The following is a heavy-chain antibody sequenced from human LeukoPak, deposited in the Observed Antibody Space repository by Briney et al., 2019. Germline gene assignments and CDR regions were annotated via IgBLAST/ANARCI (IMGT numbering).Heavy chain of an antibody. CDR1: GGSIGSTAYY. CDR3: ARRFYYDRSGYRFDY. Sequence: SETLSLTCTVSGGSIGSTAYYWGWIRQPPGKGLEWIGSIYYSGNTYYSPSLKSRVTISIDTSNNQFSLTLSSVTAADTAVYYCARRFYYDRSGYRFDYWGQGTLVTVSS. CDR2: IYYSGNT. J-gene: IGHJ4*02. V-gene: IGHV4-39*01. D-gene: IGHD3-22*01.